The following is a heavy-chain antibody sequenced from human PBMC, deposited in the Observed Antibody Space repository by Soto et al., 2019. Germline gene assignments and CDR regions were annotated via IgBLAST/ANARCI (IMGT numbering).Heavy chain of an antibody. CDR3: ARQIYDSDTGPNFQYYFDS. V-gene: IGHV5-10-1*01. D-gene: IGHD3-22*01. Sequence: GETLKISCKGSGYSFAGYWITWVRQKPGKGLEWMGRIDPSDSQTYYSPSFRGHVTISATKSITTVFLQWSSLRASDTAMYYCARQIYDSDTGPNFQYYFDSWGQGTPVTVSS. CDR1: GYSFAGYW. J-gene: IGHJ4*02. CDR2: IDPSDSQT.